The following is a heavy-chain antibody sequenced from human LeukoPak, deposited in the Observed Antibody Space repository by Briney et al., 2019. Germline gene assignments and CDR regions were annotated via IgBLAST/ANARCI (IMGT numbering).Heavy chain of an antibody. J-gene: IGHJ4*02. V-gene: IGHV1-69*05. CDR3: ARALFRHLNYFDY. Sequence: ASVKVSCKASGGTFSSYAISWVRQAPGQGLEWMGGIIPIFGTANYAQKLQGRVTMTTDTSTSTAYMELRSLRPDDTAVYYCARALFRHLNYFDYWGQGTLVTVSS. CDR1: GGTFSSYA. D-gene: IGHD2/OR15-2a*01. CDR2: IIPIFGTA.